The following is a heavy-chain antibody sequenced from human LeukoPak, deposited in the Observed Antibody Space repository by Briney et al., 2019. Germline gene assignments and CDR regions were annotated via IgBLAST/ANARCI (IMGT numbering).Heavy chain of an antibody. CDR3: ARGWRAAALFDY. J-gene: IGHJ4*02. CDR2: IYYSGST. D-gene: IGHD6-13*01. CDR1: GGSISSYY. Sequence: SETLSLTCTVSGGSISSYYWSWIRQPPGKGPEWIGYIYYSGSTNYNPSLKSRVTISVDTSKDQFSLKLSSVTAADTAVYYCARGWRAAALFDYWGQGTLVTVSS. V-gene: IGHV4-59*01.